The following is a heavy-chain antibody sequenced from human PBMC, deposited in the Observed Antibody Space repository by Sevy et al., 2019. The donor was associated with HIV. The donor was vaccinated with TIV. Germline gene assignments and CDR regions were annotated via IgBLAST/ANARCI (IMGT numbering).Heavy chain of an antibody. J-gene: IGHJ4*02. CDR1: GFAFSTHA. D-gene: IGHD6-19*01. CDR2: ISYDGTNK. CDR3: AREITGLYLHLDY. Sequence: GGSLRLSCVASGFAFSTHAMHWVRQAPDKGLEWVAVISYDGTNKNYADSVKDRFTISRDNSKNTLYLQMNSLRADDTAVYYCAREITGLYLHLDYWGQGTLVTVSS. V-gene: IGHV3-30-3*01.